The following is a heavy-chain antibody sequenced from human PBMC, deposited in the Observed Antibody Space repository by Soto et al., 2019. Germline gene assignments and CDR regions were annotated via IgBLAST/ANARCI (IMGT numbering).Heavy chain of an antibody. Sequence: EVHLVESVGGLVQPGGSLRLSCEASGFTFSNYGINWVRQAPGKGLEWVSHISSSSSTIYYSESVKGRFSISRDNAKNSLYLQMSSLRGEDTAVYYCATSFITTVGTTAWGKETQVTVSS. CDR3: ATSFITTVGTTA. J-gene: IGHJ4*02. CDR1: GFTFSNYG. D-gene: IGHD1-1*01. V-gene: IGHV3-48*01. CDR2: ISSSSSTI.